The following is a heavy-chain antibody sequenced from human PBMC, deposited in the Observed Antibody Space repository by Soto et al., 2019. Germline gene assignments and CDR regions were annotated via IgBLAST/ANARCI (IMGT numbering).Heavy chain of an antibody. Sequence: GGSLRLSCATSGFVVNRNYMHWVRQAPGKGLEWVSVMYSDGKTYYGESVKGRFTISRDNSKNTVFLHMKSLRAEDTAVYYCATSASGGTGCSSGYLGFWGQGSLVTVAS. CDR2: MYSDGKT. D-gene: IGHD1-7*01. CDR3: ATSASGGTGCSSGYLGF. J-gene: IGHJ4*02. CDR1: GFVVNRNY. V-gene: IGHV3-53*01.